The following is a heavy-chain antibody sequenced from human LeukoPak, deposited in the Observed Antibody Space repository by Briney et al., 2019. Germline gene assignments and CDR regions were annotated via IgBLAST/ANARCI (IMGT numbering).Heavy chain of an antibody. J-gene: IGHJ6*03. V-gene: IGHV3-20*04. CDR2: INWNGGST. Sequence: GGSLRLSCAASGFTFDDYGMSWVRQAPGKGLEWVSGINWNGGSTGYVDSVKGRFTISRDNAKNSLYLQMNSLRAEDTALYYCARAASHYNNYYYYYMDVWGKGTTVTVSS. CDR1: GFTFDDYG. D-gene: IGHD5-24*01. CDR3: ARAASHYNNYYYYYMDV.